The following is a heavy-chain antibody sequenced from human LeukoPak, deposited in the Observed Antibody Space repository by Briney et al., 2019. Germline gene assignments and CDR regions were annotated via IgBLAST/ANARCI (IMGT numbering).Heavy chain of an antibody. CDR3: AKDRNSMVRGVTPGLFDY. J-gene: IGHJ4*02. D-gene: IGHD3-10*01. V-gene: IGHV3-23*01. CDR2: ISGSGGST. CDR1: GFTFSSYA. Sequence: SGGSLRLSCAASGFTFSSYAMSWVRQAPGKGLEWVSAISGSGGSTYYADSVKGRFTISRDNSKNTLYLQMNSLRAEDTAVYYCAKDRNSMVRGVTPGLFDYWGQGTLVTVSS.